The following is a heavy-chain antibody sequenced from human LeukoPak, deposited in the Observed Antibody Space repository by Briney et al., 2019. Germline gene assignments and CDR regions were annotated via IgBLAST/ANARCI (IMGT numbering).Heavy chain of an antibody. D-gene: IGHD3-22*01. V-gene: IGHV4-61*02. CDR2: IYTTGST. CDR3: ARDGFYDSSGYYYNWVFDY. J-gene: IGHJ4*02. Sequence: SETLSLTCTVSGGSISSGSYYWSWIRQPAGKGLEWIGRIYTTGSTYYNHFLKSRVTMAVDTSKNQFSLRLSSVTAADTAVYYCARDGFYDSSGYYYNWVFDYWGQGTLVTVSS. CDR1: GGSISSGSYY.